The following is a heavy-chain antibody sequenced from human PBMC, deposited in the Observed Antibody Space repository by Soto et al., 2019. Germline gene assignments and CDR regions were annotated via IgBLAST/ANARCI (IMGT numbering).Heavy chain of an antibody. V-gene: IGHV1-18*01. D-gene: IGHD1-1*01. CDR3: ARDEAYKWNDGGWFDP. CDR2: ISAYNGNT. Sequence: QVQLVQCGAEVKKPGASVKVSCKASGYTFTSYGISWVRQASGQGLEWMGWISAYNGNTKYAQKLQGRVTMTTDTSTSTAYMEMRSLRSDDTAVYYCARDEAYKWNDGGWFDPWGQGTLVTVSS. CDR1: GYTFTSYG. J-gene: IGHJ5*02.